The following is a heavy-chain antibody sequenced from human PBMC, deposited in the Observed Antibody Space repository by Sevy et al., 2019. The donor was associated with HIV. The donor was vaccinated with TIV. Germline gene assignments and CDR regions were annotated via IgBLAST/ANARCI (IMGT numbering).Heavy chain of an antibody. CDR2: IRQDGSEK. V-gene: IGHV3-7*01. CDR1: GLTFTDAW. J-gene: IGHJ6*02. Sequence: GGSLRLSCAASGLTFTDAWMAWVRQAPGKGLEWVANIRQDGSEKYYVDSVRGRFTISRDNAKNSLFLQLNSLRADDTAIYYCAKSYFGSGTSYGMDLWGRGTTVTVSS. D-gene: IGHD3-10*01. CDR3: AKSYFGSGTSYGMDL.